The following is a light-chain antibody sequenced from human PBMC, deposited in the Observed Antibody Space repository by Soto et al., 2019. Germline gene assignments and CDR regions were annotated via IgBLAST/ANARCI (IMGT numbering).Light chain of an antibody. V-gene: IGLV2-8*01. J-gene: IGLJ1*01. CDR1: SSDVGAYNY. CDR3: CSNAGSQYYV. Sequence: QSVLTQPPSASGSPGQSVTISCTGTSSDVGAYNYVSWYQQHPGKAPKLLIYEVTKRPSGVPDRFSGSKSGNTASLTVSGLQADDEAEYYCCSNAGSQYYVLGTGTKVTV. CDR2: EVT.